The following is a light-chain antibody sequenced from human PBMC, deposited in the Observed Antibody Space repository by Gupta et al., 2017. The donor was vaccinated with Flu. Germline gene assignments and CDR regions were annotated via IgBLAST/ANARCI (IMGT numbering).Light chain of an antibody. CDR3: QSADSRSDCCV. J-gene: IGLJ1*01. CDR1: ELANKY. Sequence: TTRSSGTRDELANKYVYWYQQKPGQAPELFIYNDNERPSGVPERFSGSNSGTTVTLTISGVQAEDEADYYCQSADSRSDCCVFGRGTKLTVL. CDR2: NDN. V-gene: IGLV3-25*01.